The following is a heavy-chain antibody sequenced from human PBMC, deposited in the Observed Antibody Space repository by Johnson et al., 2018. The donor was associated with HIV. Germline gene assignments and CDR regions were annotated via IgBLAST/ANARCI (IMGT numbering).Heavy chain of an antibody. CDR2: ISWNSDTI. Sequence: VQLVESGGGLVQPGRSLRLSCAPSGFTIDDDAIHWVRLAPWKGLEWVSGISWNSDTIGYAVSVKVLFAISRDNAKNSLYLQMNSLRAEDTALYYCAKGGPLFVDAFDIWGQGTMVTVSS. D-gene: IGHD3-3*01. CDR1: GFTIDDDA. V-gene: IGHV3-9*01. CDR3: AKGGPLFVDAFDI. J-gene: IGHJ3*02.